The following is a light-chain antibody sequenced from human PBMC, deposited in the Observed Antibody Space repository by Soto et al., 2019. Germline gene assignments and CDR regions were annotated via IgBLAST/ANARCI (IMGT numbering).Light chain of an antibody. J-gene: IGLJ2*01. CDR1: SSDVGGYNY. Sequence: QSALTQPASVSGSPGQSITISCTGTSSDVGGYNYVSWYQQHPGKAPKLMICDVSNRPSGVSNRFSGSKSGNTASLTISGLQAEDEGDYYCSSYASSSTLLLFGGGTKLTVL. CDR2: DVS. V-gene: IGLV2-14*03. CDR3: SSYASSSTLLL.